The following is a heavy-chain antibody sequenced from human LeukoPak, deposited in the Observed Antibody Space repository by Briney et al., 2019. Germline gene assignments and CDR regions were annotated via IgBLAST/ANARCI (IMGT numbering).Heavy chain of an antibody. Sequence: GGSLRPSCAASGFTFSSYDMVSVRQAPGKGLGWVSYISGSVNAISYADSVRGRFTISRDNPKNSVCLQMNSVRTEDTAVYYCASNHPGLGYWGQGTLVTVSS. CDR2: ISGSVNAI. CDR3: ASNHPGLGY. CDR1: GFTFSSYD. V-gene: IGHV3-48*03. J-gene: IGHJ4*02. D-gene: IGHD1-14*01.